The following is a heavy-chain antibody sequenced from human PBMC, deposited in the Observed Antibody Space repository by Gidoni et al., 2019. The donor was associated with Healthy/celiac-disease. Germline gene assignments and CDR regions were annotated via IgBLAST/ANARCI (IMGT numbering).Heavy chain of an antibody. J-gene: IGHJ6*02. CDR1: GVSFLNGC. Sequence: QVQQVESGGGVVQPGWALRLYCSAPGVSFLNGCMHRVRQPPCKGLEWVAVIWYDGSNKYYADSVNGRFTISRDNSKNTRYLQMNSLRAEDTGVYYCARSRWYYDFWSGYYSTSYYYYGMDVWGQGTTVTVSS. CDR3: ARSRWYYDFWSGYYSTSYYYYGMDV. V-gene: IGHV3-33*01. D-gene: IGHD3-3*01. CDR2: IWYDGSNK.